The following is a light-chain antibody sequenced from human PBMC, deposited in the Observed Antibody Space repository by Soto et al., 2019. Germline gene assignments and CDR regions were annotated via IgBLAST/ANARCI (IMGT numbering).Light chain of an antibody. CDR2: AAS. Sequence: DIQMTQSPSSLSASVGDRVTITCRASQSISSHLNWYQQKPGKAPKLLIYAASTLQSGVPSRFSGSESGTDFTLTISSLQPEDFATYYCQQSYSIPRTFGSGTRVEIK. V-gene: IGKV1-39*01. CDR1: QSISSH. J-gene: IGKJ1*01. CDR3: QQSYSIPRT.